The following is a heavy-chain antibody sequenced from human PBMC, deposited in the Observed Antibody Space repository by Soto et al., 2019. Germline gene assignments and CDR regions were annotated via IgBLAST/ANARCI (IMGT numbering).Heavy chain of an antibody. CDR2: ISAYNGNT. D-gene: IGHD3-10*01. CDR1: GYTFTSYG. J-gene: IGHJ5*02. CDR3: ARDRVVRGLSYTNWFDP. Sequence: GASVKVSCKASGYTFTSYGISWVRQAPGQGLEWMGWISAYNGNTNYAQKLQGRVTMTTDTSTSTAYMELRSLRSDDTAVYYCARDRVVRGLSYTNWFDPWGQGTLVTVSS. V-gene: IGHV1-18*01.